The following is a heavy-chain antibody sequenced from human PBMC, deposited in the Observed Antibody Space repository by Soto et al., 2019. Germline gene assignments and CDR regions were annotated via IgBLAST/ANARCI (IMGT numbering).Heavy chain of an antibody. J-gene: IGHJ5*02. CDR2: MNPGSGDT. Sequence: ASVKVSCKASGYSFTNNDVRWVRQATGQGLEWMGWMNPGSGDTGYAQKFQGRVTMTRDISIATAYMELSSLRSDDTAIYYCARMATFGSLNWFDPWGQGTLVTVSS. D-gene: IGHD3-16*01. CDR1: GYSFTNND. V-gene: IGHV1-8*01. CDR3: ARMATFGSLNWFDP.